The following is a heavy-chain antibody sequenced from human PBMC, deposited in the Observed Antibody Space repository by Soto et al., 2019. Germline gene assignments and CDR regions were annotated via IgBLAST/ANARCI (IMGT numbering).Heavy chain of an antibody. Sequence: QVTVKESGPVLVKPTETLTLTCTVSGFSLSNAGLGVSWIRQPPGKALEWLAHIFSNDEKSFSTSLKSRLTISKDTSKSQVVLTITNMDPVDTATYYCASTYSTSWYWFDPWGQGTLVNVS. J-gene: IGHJ5*02. CDR3: ASTYSTSWYWFDP. D-gene: IGHD6-13*01. V-gene: IGHV2-26*04. CDR1: GFSLSNAGLG. CDR2: IFSNDEK.